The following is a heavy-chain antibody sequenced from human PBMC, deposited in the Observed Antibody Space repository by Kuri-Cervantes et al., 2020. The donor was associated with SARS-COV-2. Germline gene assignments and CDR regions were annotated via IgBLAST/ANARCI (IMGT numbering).Heavy chain of an antibody. CDR2: ISAYNGNT. CDR3: ARGEGAAPDLDAFDI. V-gene: IGHV1-18*01. Sequence: ASVKVSCKASGYTFTSYGISWVRQAPGQGLEWMGWISAYNGNTNYAQKLQGRVTMTTDTSTSKAYMELRSLRSDDTAVYYCARGEGAAPDLDAFDIWGQGTMVTVSS. D-gene: IGHD1-26*01. J-gene: IGHJ3*02. CDR1: GYTFTSYG.